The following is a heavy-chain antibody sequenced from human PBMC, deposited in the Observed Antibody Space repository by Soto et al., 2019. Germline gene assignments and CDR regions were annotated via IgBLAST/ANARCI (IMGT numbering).Heavy chain of an antibody. D-gene: IGHD3-10*01. J-gene: IGHJ4*02. CDR3: ASYLSRRGSGSCYRTFDY. Sequence: TSETLSLTCTVSGGSISSYYWSWIRQPPGKGMEWIGYIYYSGSTNYNPSLKSRVTISVDTSKNQFSLKLSSVTAADTAVYYCASYLSRRGSGSCYRTFDYWGQGTLVTVSS. V-gene: IGHV4-59*01. CDR2: IYYSGST. CDR1: GGSISSYY.